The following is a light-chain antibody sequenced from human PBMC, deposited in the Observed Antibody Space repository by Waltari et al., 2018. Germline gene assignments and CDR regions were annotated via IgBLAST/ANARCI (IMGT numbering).Light chain of an antibody. CDR2: GTS. V-gene: IGKV3-20*01. CDR3: QHYVRLPVT. J-gene: IGKJ1*01. CDR1: QGVGRS. Sequence: EIVLTQSPGTLSLSPGERDTLSCRASQGVGRSLAWYQQKPGQAPRHLSYGTSIRATGIPDRFSGGGSGPDFSLTIIRLEPEDFAAYHCQHYVRLPVTFGQGTKVEIK.